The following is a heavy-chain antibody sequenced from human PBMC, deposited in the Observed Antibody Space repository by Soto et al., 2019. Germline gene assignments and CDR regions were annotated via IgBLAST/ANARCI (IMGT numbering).Heavy chain of an antibody. J-gene: IGHJ4*02. D-gene: IGHD2-15*01. CDR3: ARVGSPGYCSGGFCPPPDY. CDR1: DFTFSTST. Sequence: PGGSLRLSCTASDFTFSTSTMNWVRQAPGQGLEWLSSISSTSTYTYYAASVRGRFTISRDNAKNSLYLQMNSLTAEDTAVYYCARVGSPGYCSGGFCPPPDYWGQGTLVTVSS. V-gene: IGHV3-21*01. CDR2: ISSTSTYT.